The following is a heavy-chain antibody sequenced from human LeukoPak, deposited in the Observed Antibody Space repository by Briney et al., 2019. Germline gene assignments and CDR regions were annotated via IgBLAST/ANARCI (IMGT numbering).Heavy chain of an antibody. CDR3: ARDRQKGDIVPATRFAS. CDR1: GYTFTDYY. CDR2: INPNNGDT. V-gene: IGHV1-2*02. D-gene: IGHD5-12*01. J-gene: IGHJ4*02. Sequence: ASVRVSCKAFGYTFTDYYIHWVRQAPGQGLEWMGCINPNNGDTKYAPRFPGRVTMTRDSSISTAYIEVRKLKSDDTDMYFCARDRQKGDIVPATRFASWGQGTLVTVSS.